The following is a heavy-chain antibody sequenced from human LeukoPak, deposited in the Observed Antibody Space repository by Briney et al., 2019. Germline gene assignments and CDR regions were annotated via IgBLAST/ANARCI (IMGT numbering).Heavy chain of an antibody. CDR3: ARDTLGEGEDANYAVYYFDY. CDR2: IKQDGNEK. J-gene: IGHJ4*02. V-gene: IGHV3-7*01. Sequence: GGSLRLSCAASGFRFNTYWMSWVRQARGKGLEWVANIKQDGNEKYYAYSVKGRFTISRDNGKNSLDLQMNSLRADDTAVYYCARDTLGEGEDANYAVYYFDYWGQGTVVTVSS. D-gene: IGHD4/OR15-4a*01. CDR1: GFRFNTYW.